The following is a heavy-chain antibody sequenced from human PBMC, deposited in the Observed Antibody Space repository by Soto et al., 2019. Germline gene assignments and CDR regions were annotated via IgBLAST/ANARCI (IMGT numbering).Heavy chain of an antibody. D-gene: IGHD7-27*01. CDR1: GDSISSSVW. V-gene: IGHV4-4*02. CDR2: VFHTGDT. CDR3: ARKAWVRFDY. Sequence: LSLTCAVSGDSISSSVWWTWVRQPPGKGLEWIGEVFHTGDTYFNPSLRSRVAMSVDKSTNEFSLKVTSVTAADTAIYYCARKAWVRFDYWGQGALVTVS. J-gene: IGHJ4*02.